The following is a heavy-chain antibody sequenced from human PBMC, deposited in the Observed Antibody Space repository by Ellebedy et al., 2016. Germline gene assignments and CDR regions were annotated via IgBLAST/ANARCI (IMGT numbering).Heavy chain of an antibody. J-gene: IGHJ6*03. CDR1: GGSISSSGYY. V-gene: IGHV4-39*01. CDR2: FYYGGNT. Sequence: SETLSLXCTVSGGSISSSGYYWGWIRQPPGKGLEWIGSFYYGGNTYYNASLKSRVTISADTSRNQFSLKVTYVTAADTAVYYCARHPVDTAMVEFYYMDVWGKGTTVTVSS. D-gene: IGHD5-18*01. CDR3: ARHPVDTAMVEFYYMDV.